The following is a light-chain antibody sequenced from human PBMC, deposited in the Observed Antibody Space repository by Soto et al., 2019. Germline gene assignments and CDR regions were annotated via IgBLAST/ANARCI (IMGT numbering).Light chain of an antibody. J-gene: IGKJ1*01. CDR3: QKYDNAPQT. CDR2: AAS. V-gene: IGKV1-27*01. Sequence: DNQITQSPSSLSASLGDRGTNTCPASHGIGNDLAWYQQKPGKVPKLLISAASTLQSGVPSRFSGSGSGTDFTLTISSLQPEDVATYYCQKYDNAPQTFGQGTKVDIK. CDR1: HGIGND.